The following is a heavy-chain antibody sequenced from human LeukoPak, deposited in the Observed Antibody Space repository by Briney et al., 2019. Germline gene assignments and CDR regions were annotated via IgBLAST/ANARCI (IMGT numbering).Heavy chain of an antibody. CDR2: IYSSGST. V-gene: IGHV4-39*07. J-gene: IGHJ3*01. D-gene: IGHD3-10*01. CDR3: ARSDGYGLVGV. CDR1: GVSVSSGSNY. Sequence: SETLSLTCSVSGVSVSSGSNYWGWIRQPPGKTLEWIGSIYSSGSTYYNPSLKSRVLILIDTAKNHFSLNLSSVTAADTAVYYCARSDGYGLVGVWGQGTMVTVSS.